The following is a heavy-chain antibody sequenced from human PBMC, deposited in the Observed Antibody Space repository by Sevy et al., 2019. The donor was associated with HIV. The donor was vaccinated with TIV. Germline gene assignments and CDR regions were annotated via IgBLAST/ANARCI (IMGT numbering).Heavy chain of an antibody. Sequence: ASVKVSCEASGYTFTSYGIIWVRQAPGQGLEWMGWISAYNGNTNYAQRLQGRVTMTTDKSTSTAYMELTSLRSDDTAVYYCARGPRKYYDSSGYYYPPSYWGQGTLVTVSS. CDR2: ISAYNGNT. V-gene: IGHV1-18*01. D-gene: IGHD3-22*01. CDR1: GYTFTSYG. J-gene: IGHJ4*02. CDR3: ARGPRKYYDSSGYYYPPSY.